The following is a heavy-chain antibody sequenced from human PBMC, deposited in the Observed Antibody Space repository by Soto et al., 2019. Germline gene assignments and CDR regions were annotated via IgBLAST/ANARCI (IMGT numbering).Heavy chain of an antibody. J-gene: IGHJ4*02. D-gene: IGHD3-3*01. CDR3: ARRDTSGFLRYFDT. Sequence: QVQLVQSGPEVKKPGSSVKVSCKTSGGTLSSFITYPINWVRQAPGQGPEWMGEIVTNVGTVNYAQRFQGRVTITADKSTGTAYMELNNLRSEDTALYYCARRDTSGFLRYFDTWGQGNLVPVS. V-gene: IGHV1-69*06. CDR1: GGTLSSFITYP. CDR2: IVTNVGTV.